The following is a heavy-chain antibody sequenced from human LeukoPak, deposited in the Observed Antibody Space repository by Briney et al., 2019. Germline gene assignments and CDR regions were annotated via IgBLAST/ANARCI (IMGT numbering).Heavy chain of an antibody. V-gene: IGHV1-8*01. CDR2: MNPNSGNT. CDR1: GYTFTSYD. D-gene: IGHD3-9*01. Sequence: ASVKVSCKASGYTFTSYDINWVRQATGQGLEWMGWMNPNSGNTGYAQKFQGRVTMTRNTSMSTAYMELSSLRSEDTAVYYCARVSPSLRYFDWLLYYYYGMDVWGQGTTVTVSS. J-gene: IGHJ6*02. CDR3: ARVSPSLRYFDWLLYYYYGMDV.